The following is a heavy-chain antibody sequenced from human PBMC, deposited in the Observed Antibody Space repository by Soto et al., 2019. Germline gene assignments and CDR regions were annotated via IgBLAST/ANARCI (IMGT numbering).Heavy chain of an antibody. J-gene: IGHJ4*02. CDR3: ARESAVLMWYYFDY. D-gene: IGHD2-21*01. CDR1: GGSISSGDYY. CDR2: IYYSGST. V-gene: IGHV4-30-4*01. Sequence: SETLSLTCTVSGGSISSGDYYWSWIRQPPGKGLEWIGYIYYSGSTYYNPSLKSRVTISVDTSKNQFSLKLSSVTAADTAVYYGARESAVLMWYYFDYWGQGTLVTVSS.